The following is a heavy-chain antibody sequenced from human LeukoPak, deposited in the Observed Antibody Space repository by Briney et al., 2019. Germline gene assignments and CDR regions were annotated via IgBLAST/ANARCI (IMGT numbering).Heavy chain of an antibody. D-gene: IGHD4-17*01. Sequence: GESLRSSCQGSAYSFTSYCISWVGHMPGKGLEWMGRIDPSDSYTNCSPSFQGHVTISADKSISTAYLQWSSLKASDTAMYYCATRGEGATVTIVDYWGQGTLVTVSS. J-gene: IGHJ4*02. V-gene: IGHV5-10-1*01. CDR1: AYSFTSYC. CDR2: IDPSDSYT. CDR3: ATRGEGATVTIVDY.